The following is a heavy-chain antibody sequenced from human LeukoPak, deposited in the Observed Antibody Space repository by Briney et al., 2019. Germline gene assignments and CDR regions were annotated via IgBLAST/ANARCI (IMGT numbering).Heavy chain of an antibody. CDR2: ISGSGGST. D-gene: IGHD3-22*01. CDR1: GFTFSGYG. J-gene: IGHJ4*02. CDR3: AKDHLDYYDSSGYFLLFDY. Sequence: PGGSLRLSCAASGFTFSGYGMSWVRQAPGKGLKWVSAISGSGGSTYYADSVKGRITISRDNSKNTLYLQMNSLRAEDTAVYYCAKDHLDYYDSSGYFLLFDYWGQGTLVTVSS. V-gene: IGHV3-23*01.